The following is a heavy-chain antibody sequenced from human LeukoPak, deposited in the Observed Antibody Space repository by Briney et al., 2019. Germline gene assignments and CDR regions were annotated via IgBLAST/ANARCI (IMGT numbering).Heavy chain of an antibody. V-gene: IGHV4-59*12. CDR2: IYYSGST. Sequence: SETLSLTCTVSGGSISSYYWSWIRQPPGKGLEWIGYIYYSGSTNYNPSLKSRVTISVDTSKNQFSLKLSSVTAADTAVYYCARDGLMDGFDYWGQGTLVTVSS. D-gene: IGHD2-2*03. J-gene: IGHJ4*02. CDR1: GGSISSYY. CDR3: ARDGLMDGFDY.